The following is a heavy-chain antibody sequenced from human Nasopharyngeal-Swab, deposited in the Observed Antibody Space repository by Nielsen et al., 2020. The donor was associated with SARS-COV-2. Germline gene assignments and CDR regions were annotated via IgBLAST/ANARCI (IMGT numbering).Heavy chain of an antibody. D-gene: IGHD3-3*01. CDR2: IRSKAYGGTT. J-gene: IGHJ6*03. CDR3: TRAGYDFWALEYYYYYYMDV. Sequence: GESLKISCPASGFTFGDYAMSWVRQAPGKGLEWVGFIRSKAYGGTTEYAASVKGRFTISRDDSKSIAYLQMNSLKTEDTAVYYCTRAGYDFWALEYYYYYYMDVWGKGTTVTVSS. CDR1: GFTFGDYA. V-gene: IGHV3-49*04.